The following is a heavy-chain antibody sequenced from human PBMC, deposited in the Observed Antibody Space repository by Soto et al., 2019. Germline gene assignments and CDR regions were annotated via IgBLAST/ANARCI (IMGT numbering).Heavy chain of an antibody. Sequence: QVQLQQWGAGLLKPSETLSLTCAVYGGSFSSYYWSWIRQPPGKGLEWIGEINHSGSTSYHPSLKSRVTISVDTAKKQFSLKMTFVTAADTAVYYCASRRGWELPDYWGQGTLVTVSS. CDR1: GGSFSSYY. J-gene: IGHJ4*02. CDR3: ASRRGWELPDY. D-gene: IGHD1-26*01. V-gene: IGHV4-34*01. CDR2: INHSGST.